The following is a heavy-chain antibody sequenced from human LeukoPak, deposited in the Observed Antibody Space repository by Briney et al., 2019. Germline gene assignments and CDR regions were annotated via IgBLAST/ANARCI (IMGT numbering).Heavy chain of an antibody. Sequence: GRSLRLSCAASGFSFSNYGMHWVRQAPGKGLEWVAVMSYDGSNKYYADSVKGRFTISRDNSKNTLYLQMNSLRAEDTAVYYCAKWYNWNYAGMDVWGQGTTVTVSS. CDR2: MSYDGSNK. D-gene: IGHD1-7*01. CDR3: AKWYNWNYAGMDV. J-gene: IGHJ6*02. CDR1: GFSFSNYG. V-gene: IGHV3-30*18.